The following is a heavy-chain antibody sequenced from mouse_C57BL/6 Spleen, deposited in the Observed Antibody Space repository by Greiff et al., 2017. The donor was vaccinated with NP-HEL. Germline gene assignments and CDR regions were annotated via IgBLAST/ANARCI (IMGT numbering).Heavy chain of an antibody. J-gene: IGHJ2*01. V-gene: IGHV1-53*01. CDR2: INPSNGGT. Sequence: QVQLQQPGTELVKPGASVKLSCKASGFTFTSYWMHWVKQRPGQGLEWIGNINPSNGGTNYNAKFKSKATLTVDKSSSTAYMQLSSLTSEDSAVYCCARRSYYYGGSTFCYWGQGTTRTVSS. CDR3: ARRSYYYGGSTFCY. D-gene: IGHD1-1*01. CDR1: GFTFTSYW.